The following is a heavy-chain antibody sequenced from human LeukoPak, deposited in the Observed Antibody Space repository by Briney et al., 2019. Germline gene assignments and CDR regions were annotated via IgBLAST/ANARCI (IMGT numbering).Heavy chain of an antibody. CDR2: INPNSGNT. J-gene: IGHJ4*02. CDR3: ARGPPYGPQHY. V-gene: IGHV1-8*03. D-gene: IGHD4-17*01. CDR1: GYTFTNYE. Sequence: GASVKVSCTASGYTFTNYEINWVRQATGQGLEWMGWINPNSGNTGYLQKFQGRVTITRKTSINTAYMDLSSLRSEDTAVYYCARGPPYGPQHYWGQGTLVTVSS.